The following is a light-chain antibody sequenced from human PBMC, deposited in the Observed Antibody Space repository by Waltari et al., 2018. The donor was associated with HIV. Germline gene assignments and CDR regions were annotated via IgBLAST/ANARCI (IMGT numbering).Light chain of an antibody. V-gene: IGLV2-14*01. CDR1: DLNDNEY. CDR2: EVT. J-gene: IGLJ2*01. CDR3: TSYISGTSPV. Sequence: QSALTQPASVSGSPGQSITISCDLNDNEYVSWYQRHPGKAPKVIIYEVTNRPSGLSNCFSCSKSGNTATLTISGLQPEDEADYFCTSYISGTSPVFGRGTRVTVL.